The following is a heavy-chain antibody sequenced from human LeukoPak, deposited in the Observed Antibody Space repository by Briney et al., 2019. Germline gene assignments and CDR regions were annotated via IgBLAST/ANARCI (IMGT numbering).Heavy chain of an antibody. CDR3: ARVSAEDSSSWYGDTDY. CDR1: GFTFSSYG. Sequence: GGTLRLSCAASGFTFSSYGMHWVRQAPGKGLEWVAFIRYDGSNKYYADSVKGRFTISRDNAKNSLYLQMNSLRAEDTAVYYCARVSAEDSSSWYGDTDYWGQGTLVTVSS. D-gene: IGHD6-13*01. V-gene: IGHV3-30*02. CDR2: IRYDGSNK. J-gene: IGHJ4*02.